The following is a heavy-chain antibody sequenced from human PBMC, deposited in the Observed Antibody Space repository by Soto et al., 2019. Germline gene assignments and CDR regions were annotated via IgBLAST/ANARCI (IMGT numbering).Heavy chain of an antibody. CDR2: INAGYGNT. CDR3: AREMYYYDSSGYSHNAFDI. D-gene: IGHD3-22*01. CDR1: GYTFSSYA. V-gene: IGHV1-3*01. J-gene: IGHJ3*02. Sequence: QVHLVQSGAEVKKPGASVKVSCQASGYTFSSYALHWVRQAPGQSLEWMGWINAGYGNTKYSQKFQGRVTITRDTSATTAYMELISLRFEDTAVYYCAREMYYYDSSGYSHNAFDIWGQGTIVTVSS.